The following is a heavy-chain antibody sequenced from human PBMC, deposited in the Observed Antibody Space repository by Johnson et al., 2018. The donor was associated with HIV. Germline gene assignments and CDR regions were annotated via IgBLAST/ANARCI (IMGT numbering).Heavy chain of an antibody. CDR3: ARVEPIRRAIDAFDI. CDR2: IWYDGSNK. J-gene: IGHJ3*02. CDR1: GFTFSSYG. Sequence: QMQLVESGGGVVQPGRSLRLSCAASGFTFSSYGMHWVRQAPGKGLEWVAVIWYDGSNKYYADSVKGRFTISRDNSKNTLYLQMNSLRAEDTAVYYCARVEPIRRAIDAFDIWGQGTMVTVSS. V-gene: IGHV3-33*01.